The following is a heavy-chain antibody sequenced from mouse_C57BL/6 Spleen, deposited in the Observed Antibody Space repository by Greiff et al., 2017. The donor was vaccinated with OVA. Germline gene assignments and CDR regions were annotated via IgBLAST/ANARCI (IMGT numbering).Heavy chain of an antibody. V-gene: IGHV1-64*01. CDR3: ARRDYYDYGGAYYYAMDY. Sequence: QVQLQQSGAELVKPGASVKLSCKASGYTFTSYWMHWVKQRPGQGLEWIGMIHPNSGSTNYNEKFKSKATLTVDKSSSTAYMQLSSLTSEDSAVYYCARRDYYDYGGAYYYAMDYWGQGTSVTVSS. D-gene: IGHD2-4*01. J-gene: IGHJ4*01. CDR2: IHPNSGST. CDR1: GYTFTSYW.